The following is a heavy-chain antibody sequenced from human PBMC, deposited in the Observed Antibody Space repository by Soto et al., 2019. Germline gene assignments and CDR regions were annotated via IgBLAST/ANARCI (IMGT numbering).Heavy chain of an antibody. CDR1: GYTFTSYA. CDR2: INAGNGNT. D-gene: IGHD1-26*01. J-gene: IGHJ5*02. Sequence: QVQLVQSGAEEKKPGASVKVSCKASGYTFTSYAMHWVRQAPGQRLEWMGWINAGNGNTKYSQKVQGRVTITRDTAASTAYMELSTLRSEDTAVYSSARVVPPADPWGQGTLVTVSS. V-gene: IGHV1-3*05. CDR3: ARVVPPADP.